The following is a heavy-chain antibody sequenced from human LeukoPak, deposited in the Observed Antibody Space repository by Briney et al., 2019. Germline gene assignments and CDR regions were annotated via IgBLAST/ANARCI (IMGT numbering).Heavy chain of an antibody. D-gene: IGHD6-13*01. V-gene: IGHV3-74*01. CDR1: GFTFSSYW. CDR2: INTDGSST. Sequence: PGGSLRLSCAASGFTFSSYWMHWVRQAPGKGLVWVSRINTDGSSTTYADSVKGRFTISRDNAKNTLYLQVSSLRAEDTAVYYCARRGIAATGTLRAFDIWGLGTMVTVSS. CDR3: ARRGIAATGTLRAFDI. J-gene: IGHJ3*02.